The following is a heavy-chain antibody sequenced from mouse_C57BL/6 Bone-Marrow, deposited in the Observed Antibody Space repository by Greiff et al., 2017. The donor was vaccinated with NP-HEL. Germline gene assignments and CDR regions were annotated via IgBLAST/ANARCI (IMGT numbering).Heavy chain of an antibody. Sequence: EVQRVESGGGLVQPKGSLKLSCAASGFTFNTYAMHWVRQAPGKGLEWVARIRSKSSNYATYYADSVKDRFTISRDDSQSMLYLQMNNLKTEDTAMYYCVRRQLRPEYYYAMDYWGQGTSVTVSS. CDR1: GFTFNTYA. CDR2: IRSKSSNYAT. J-gene: IGHJ4*01. V-gene: IGHV10-3*01. D-gene: IGHD3-2*02. CDR3: VRRQLRPEYYYAMDY.